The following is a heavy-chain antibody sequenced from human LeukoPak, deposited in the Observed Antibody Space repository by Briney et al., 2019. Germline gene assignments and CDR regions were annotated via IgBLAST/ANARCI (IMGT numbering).Heavy chain of an antibody. J-gene: IGHJ5*02. CDR3: ARRGYDFWSGYEGNWFDP. CDR1: GFTLSNSD. CDR2: IRGSGYYA. D-gene: IGHD3-3*01. Sequence: GGSLRLSCTASGFTLSNSDMNWVRQAPGKGLEWVSSIRGSGYYAEYTDSVKGRFTVSRDNAKSSLYLQMNSLRAEDTAVYYCARRGYDFWSGYEGNWFDPWGQGTLVTVSS. V-gene: IGHV3-21*01.